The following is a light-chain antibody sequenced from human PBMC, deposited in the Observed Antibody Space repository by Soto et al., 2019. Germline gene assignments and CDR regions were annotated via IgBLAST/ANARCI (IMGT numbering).Light chain of an antibody. V-gene: IGKV3-20*01. J-gene: IGKJ4*01. CDR1: QTVRTNY. Sequence: EIVLTQSPGTLSLSPGERATLSCRASQTVRTNYLAWFQHKTGQAPRRLIYGASSRATGIPDRFSGSGSGTDFTLTINSLEPEDFAVYFCQQYSDSPLTFGGGTKVEIK. CDR2: GAS. CDR3: QQYSDSPLT.